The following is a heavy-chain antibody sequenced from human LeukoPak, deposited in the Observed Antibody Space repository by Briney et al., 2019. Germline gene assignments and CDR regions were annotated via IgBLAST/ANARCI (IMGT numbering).Heavy chain of an antibody. V-gene: IGHV3-66*04. CDR2: IYSGGST. CDR3: ARQNDYIHDY. D-gene: IGHD4-11*01. CDR1: GFTFSSYA. J-gene: IGHJ4*02. Sequence: GGSLRLSCAASGFTFSSYAMSWVRQAPGKGLEWVSVIYSGGSTYYADSVRGRFTISRDNSRNTLYLQMDSLRAEDTAVYYCARQNDYIHDYWGQGTLVTVSS.